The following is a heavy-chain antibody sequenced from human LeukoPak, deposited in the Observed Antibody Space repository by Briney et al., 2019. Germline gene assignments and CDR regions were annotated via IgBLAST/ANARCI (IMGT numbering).Heavy chain of an antibody. V-gene: IGHV3-73*01. CDR1: GFTFSGSA. J-gene: IGHJ5*02. Sequence: GGSLRLSCAASGFTFSGSAMHWVRQASGKGLEWVGRIRSKANSYATAYAASVKGRFTISRDDSKNTLYLQMNSLRAEDTAVYYCARDEANFYPTVGWFDPWGQGTLVTVSS. CDR2: IRSKANSYAT. D-gene: IGHD2/OR15-2a*01. CDR3: ARDEANFYPTVGWFDP.